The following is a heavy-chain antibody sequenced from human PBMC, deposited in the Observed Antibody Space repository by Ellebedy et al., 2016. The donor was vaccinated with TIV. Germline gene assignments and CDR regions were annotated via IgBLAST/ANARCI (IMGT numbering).Heavy chain of an antibody. Sequence: SETLSLTXDVSGGSFTGFYWSWIRQPPGQGLEWIGEIDQSGVTNYNLSLKSQVTISMDTSKNQFSLRLTSVTAADTAVYYCARDKRAMVRGNGRFDPWGQGTLVTVSS. CDR3: ARDKRAMVRGNGRFDP. CDR1: GGSFTGFY. CDR2: IDQSGVT. V-gene: IGHV4-34*01. D-gene: IGHD3-10*01. J-gene: IGHJ5*02.